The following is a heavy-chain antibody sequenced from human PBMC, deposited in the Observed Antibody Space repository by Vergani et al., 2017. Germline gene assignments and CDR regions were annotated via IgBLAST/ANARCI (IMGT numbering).Heavy chain of an antibody. Sequence: QVQILQSGGGVVQPGGSLRLSCTLSGCTLNTYGIHWVRQAPGKGLEWVSFIRYDGSSEYYGDSVKGRFTISRDKSQNTVNLQMNSLRTEDTAVYFCANSVIAGNVGVAYFGMDVWGRGTTVTVSS. V-gene: IGHV3-30*02. D-gene: IGHD2/OR15-2a*01. CDR3: ANSVIAGNVGVAYFGMDV. CDR2: IRYDGSSE. J-gene: IGHJ6*02. CDR1: GCTLNTYG.